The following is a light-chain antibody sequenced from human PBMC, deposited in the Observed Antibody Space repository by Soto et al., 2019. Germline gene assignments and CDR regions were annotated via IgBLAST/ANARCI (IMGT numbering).Light chain of an antibody. CDR1: SSDVGAYKY. CDR3: SSYTTTTAWV. J-gene: IGLJ3*02. CDR2: DVS. Sequence: QSALTQPASVSGSPGQSITISCTGSSSDVGAYKYVSWFQQHPGKAPKLIIYDVSNRPSGVSDRFSGSKPGNTASLTISGLQAEDEADYHCSSYTTTTAWVFGGGTKLTVL. V-gene: IGLV2-14*03.